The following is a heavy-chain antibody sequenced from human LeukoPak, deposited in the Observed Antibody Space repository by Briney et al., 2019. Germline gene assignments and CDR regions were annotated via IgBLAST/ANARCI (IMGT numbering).Heavy chain of an antibody. J-gene: IGHJ4*02. CDR3: ARGKVELMGSGWTRLAY. Sequence: ASVKVSCKASGGTFSSYAISWVRQAPGQGLEWMGGIIPIFGTANYAQKFQGRVTITADESTSTAYMELSSLRSEDTAVYYCARGKVELMGSGWTRLAYWGQGTLVTVSS. CDR1: GGTFSSYA. D-gene: IGHD6-19*01. CDR2: IIPIFGTA. V-gene: IGHV1-69*13.